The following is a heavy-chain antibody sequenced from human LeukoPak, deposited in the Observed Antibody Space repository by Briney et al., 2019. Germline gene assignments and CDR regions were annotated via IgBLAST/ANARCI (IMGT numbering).Heavy chain of an antibody. V-gene: IGHV3-23*01. D-gene: IGHD2-15*01. CDR1: GFTFSSHG. Sequence: PGGSLRLSCAASGFTFSSHGMSWVRQAPGKGLEWVSTISGSGDYTYYADSVKGRFTISRDNSKNTLYLQMNSLRSEDTAVYYCASDSAWNLHGGYLDHWGQGTLVSVSS. CDR3: ASDSAWNLHGGYLDH. J-gene: IGHJ4*02. CDR2: ISGSGDYT.